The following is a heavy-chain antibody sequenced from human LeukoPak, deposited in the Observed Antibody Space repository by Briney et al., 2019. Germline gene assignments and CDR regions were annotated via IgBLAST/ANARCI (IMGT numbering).Heavy chain of an antibody. CDR3: ARARGDIVVVPAAIWFDP. CDR1: GHTFTGYY. Sequence: GASVKVSCKASGHTFTGYYMHWVRQAPGQGLEWMGWIKPNNGGTNYAQKFQIRVTMTRDTSISTAYMELSRLRSDDTAVYYCARARGDIVVVPAAIWFDPWGQGTLVTVSS. J-gene: IGHJ5*02. D-gene: IGHD2-2*01. CDR2: IKPNNGGT. V-gene: IGHV1-2*02.